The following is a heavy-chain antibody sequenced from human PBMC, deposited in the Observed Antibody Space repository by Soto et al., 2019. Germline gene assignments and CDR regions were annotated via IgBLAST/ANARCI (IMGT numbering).Heavy chain of an antibody. D-gene: IGHD5-18*01. CDR2: VDPEDGET. CDR3: ATRGYSYGYDYYYYYGMDV. CDR1: GYTFTDYY. J-gene: IGHJ6*02. Sequence: EVPLVQSGAEVKKPGATVKISCKVSGYTFTDYYMHWVQQAPGKGLEWMGLVDPEDGETIYAEKFQGRVTITADTSTDTAYMELSSLRSEDTAVYYCATRGYSYGYDYYYYYGMDVWGQGTTVTVSS. V-gene: IGHV1-69-2*01.